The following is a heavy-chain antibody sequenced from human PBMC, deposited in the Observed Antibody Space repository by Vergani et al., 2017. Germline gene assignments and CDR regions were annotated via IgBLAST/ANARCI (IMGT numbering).Heavy chain of an antibody. V-gene: IGHV1-69*01. Sequence: QVQLVQSGAEVKKPGSSVKVSCKASGGTFSSYAISWVRQAPGQGLEWMGGIIPIFGTANYAQKFQGRVTITADESTSTAYMELSSLRSEDTAVYYCARVDRVATRQSYYYYYYGMDVWGQGTTVTVSS. CDR2: IIPIFGTA. D-gene: IGHD5-12*01. CDR3: ARVDRVATRQSYYYYYYGMDV. CDR1: GGTFSSYA. J-gene: IGHJ6*02.